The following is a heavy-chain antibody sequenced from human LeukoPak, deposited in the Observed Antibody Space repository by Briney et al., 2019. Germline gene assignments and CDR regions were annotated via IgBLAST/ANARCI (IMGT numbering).Heavy chain of an antibody. D-gene: IGHD6-19*01. V-gene: IGHV4-34*01. CDR3: ARLAVAGTVGYFQH. CDR2: INHSGST. CDR1: GGSFSGYY. J-gene: IGHJ1*01. Sequence: PSETLSLTCAVYGGSFSGYYWSWIRQPPGKGLEWIGEINHSGSTNYNPSPKSRVTISVDTSKNHFSLKLSPVTAADTAVYYCARLAVAGTVGYFQHWGQGTLVTVSS.